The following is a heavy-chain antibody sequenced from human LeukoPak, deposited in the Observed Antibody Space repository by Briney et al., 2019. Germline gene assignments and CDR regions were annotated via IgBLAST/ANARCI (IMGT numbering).Heavy chain of an antibody. CDR1: GFTFSRYA. V-gene: IGHV3-23*01. J-gene: IGHJ4*02. Sequence: PGGSLRLSCAASGFTFSRYAMSWVRQAPGKGLEWVSAISGSGGSTYYADSVKGRFTISRDNSKNTLYLQMNSLRAEDTAVYYCAKSPGGWDSSRPFDYWGQGTLVTVSS. D-gene: IGHD6-6*01. CDR2: ISGSGGST. CDR3: AKSPGGWDSSRPFDY.